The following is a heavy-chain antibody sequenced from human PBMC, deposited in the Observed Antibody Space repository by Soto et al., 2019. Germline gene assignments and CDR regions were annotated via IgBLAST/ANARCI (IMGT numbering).Heavy chain of an antibody. V-gene: IGHV3-53*01. CDR3: AKVNVVVVAATFEYEYYFDY. CDR2: ISNTGST. D-gene: IGHD2-15*01. Sequence: GGSLRLSCVASGFTVSNNYMSWVRQAPGRGLEWVSAISNTGSTYYAGSVKGRSTISRDSSTNTLYLEVNSLRADDTAVYYCAKVNVVVVAATFEYEYYFDYWGPGTLLTVS. CDR1: GFTVSNNY. J-gene: IGHJ4*02.